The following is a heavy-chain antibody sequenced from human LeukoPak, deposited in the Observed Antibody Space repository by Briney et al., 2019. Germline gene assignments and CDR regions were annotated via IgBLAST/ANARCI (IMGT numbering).Heavy chain of an antibody. CDR3: ARDPFSSSWYY. D-gene: IGHD6-13*01. CDR2: IWYDGSNK. Sequence: GGSLRLSCAASRFTFRNYGMHWVRQAPGKGLEWVGVIWYDGSNKVYADSVKGRFTFSRDNSKNTLYLQMDSLRAEDTAVYYCARDPFSSSWYYWGQGTLVTVSS. V-gene: IGHV3-33*01. CDR1: RFTFRNYG. J-gene: IGHJ4*02.